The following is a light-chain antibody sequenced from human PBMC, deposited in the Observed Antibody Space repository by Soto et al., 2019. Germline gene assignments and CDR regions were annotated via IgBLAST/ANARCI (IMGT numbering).Light chain of an antibody. J-gene: IGKJ1*01. CDR1: QSVSSSY. Sequence: IVLTQSPATLSLYPGERATLSCRASQSVSSSYLAWYQQKPGQAPRLLIYGASNRATGIPDRFSGSGSGTDFTLTISRLEPEDFAVYYCQQYGSSGTFGQGTKVDIK. CDR3: QQYGSSGT. CDR2: GAS. V-gene: IGKV3-20*01.